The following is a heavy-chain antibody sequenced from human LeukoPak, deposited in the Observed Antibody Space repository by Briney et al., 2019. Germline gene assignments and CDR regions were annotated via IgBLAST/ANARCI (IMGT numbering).Heavy chain of an antibody. CDR1: GFTFSSYW. Sequence: GGSLRLSCAASGFTFSSYWMSWVRQAPGKGLEWVANIKQDGSEKYYVDSVKGRFTISRDNAKNSLYLQMNSLRAEDTVVYYCARVGSYCSSTSCYTPTEPFDYWGQGTLVTVSS. J-gene: IGHJ4*02. V-gene: IGHV3-7*01. CDR3: ARVGSYCSSTSCYTPTEPFDY. CDR2: IKQDGSEK. D-gene: IGHD2-2*02.